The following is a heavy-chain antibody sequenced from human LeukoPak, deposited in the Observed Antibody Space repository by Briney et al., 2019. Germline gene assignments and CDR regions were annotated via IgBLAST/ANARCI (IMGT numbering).Heavy chain of an antibody. V-gene: IGHV1-69*06. J-gene: IGHJ5*02. D-gene: IGHD2-15*01. CDR1: GGTFSSYA. CDR2: IIPIFGTA. Sequence: SVKVSCKASGGTFSSYAISWVRQAPGQGLEWMGGIIPIFGTANYAQKFQGRVTITADKSTSTAYMELSSLRSENTAVYYCARVGVVAATTGWFDPWGQGTLVTVSS. CDR3: ARVGVVAATTGWFDP.